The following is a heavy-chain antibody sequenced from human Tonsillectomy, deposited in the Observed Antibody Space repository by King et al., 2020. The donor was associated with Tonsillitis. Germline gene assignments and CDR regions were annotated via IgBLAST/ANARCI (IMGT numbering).Heavy chain of an antibody. Sequence: VQLVESGGGVVQPGRSLRLSCAASGFTFSSYGMHWDRQAPGKGLEWVAVISYDGSDKYYADSVKGRFTISRDNSKNTLYLQMNSLRAEDTAVYYCAKTYYYDSSAYYLMDAFDIWGQGTMVTVSS. CDR1: GFTFSSYG. J-gene: IGHJ3*02. D-gene: IGHD3-22*01. V-gene: IGHV3-30*18. CDR2: ISYDGSDK. CDR3: AKTYYYDSSAYYLMDAFDI.